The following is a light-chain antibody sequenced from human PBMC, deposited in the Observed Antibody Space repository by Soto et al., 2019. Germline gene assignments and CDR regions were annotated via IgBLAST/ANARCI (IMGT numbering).Light chain of an antibody. J-gene: IGKJ1*01. Sequence: EIVLTQSPGTLSLSPGERATLSCRASQSVTSDYLAWYRQKPGQAPRLLIYAISTRDTGIPDRFSGSGSGTDCTLTISRVEAEDFAVYYCQQYGSSRTVGQGTKVEIK. CDR3: QQYGSSRT. CDR2: AIS. V-gene: IGKV3-20*01. CDR1: QSVTSDY.